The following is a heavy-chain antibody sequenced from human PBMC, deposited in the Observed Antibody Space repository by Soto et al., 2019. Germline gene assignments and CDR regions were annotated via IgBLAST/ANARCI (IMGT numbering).Heavy chain of an antibody. CDR2: INAGNGNT. Sequence: ASVKVSCKASGYTFTIYAMHWVRQAPGQRLEWMGWINAGNGNTKYSQKFQGRVTITRDTSASTAYMELSSLRSEDTAVYYCARIRPATRHYSSGLDYWGQGTLVTVSS. V-gene: IGHV1-3*01. CDR1: GYTFTIYA. J-gene: IGHJ4*02. CDR3: ARIRPATRHYSSGLDY. D-gene: IGHD6-19*01.